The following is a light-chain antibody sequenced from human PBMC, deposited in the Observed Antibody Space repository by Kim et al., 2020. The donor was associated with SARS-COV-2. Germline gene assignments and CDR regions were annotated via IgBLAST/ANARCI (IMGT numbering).Light chain of an antibody. CDR3: QSWDSSTVV. J-gene: IGLJ3*02. V-gene: IGLV3-1*01. CDR2: QDK. Sequence: SYELTQPLSLSVSPGQAANITCSGPKMGDKYVSWYQQKTDQSPLLVIYQDKKRPSVIPERCSGSNSGNTATLTISGAQPLDEADYYCQSWDSSTVVFGEGTQLTVL. CDR1: KMGDKY.